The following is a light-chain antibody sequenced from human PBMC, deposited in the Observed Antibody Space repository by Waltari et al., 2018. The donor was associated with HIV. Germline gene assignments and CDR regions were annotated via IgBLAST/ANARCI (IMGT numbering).Light chain of an antibody. CDR1: SSDVGGYNS. CDR3: CSYAGSYTV. Sequence: QSALTQPRSVSGSPGQSVTISCTGTSSDVGGYNSVSWYQQHPGKAPKFMIYDVSKRPSGVPDRFSGSKSGNTASLTISGLQAEDEADYYCCSYAGSYTVFGGGTKLTVL. V-gene: IGLV2-11*01. CDR2: DVS. J-gene: IGLJ2*01.